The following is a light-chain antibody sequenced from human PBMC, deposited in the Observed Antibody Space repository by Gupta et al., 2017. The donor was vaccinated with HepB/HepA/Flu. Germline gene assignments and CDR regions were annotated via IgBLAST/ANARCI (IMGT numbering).Light chain of an antibody. J-gene: IGKJ1*01. Sequence: DIQMTQSPSSLSASVGDRVTITCRASQSISRHLNWYQQKPGKAPKLLIYAASSLESGVPSRFSGSGSGTDFTFTISRLQPEDFATYYCQQSDSPPQTFGQGTKVENK. CDR2: AAS. V-gene: IGKV1-39*01. CDR3: QQSDSPPQT. CDR1: QSISRH.